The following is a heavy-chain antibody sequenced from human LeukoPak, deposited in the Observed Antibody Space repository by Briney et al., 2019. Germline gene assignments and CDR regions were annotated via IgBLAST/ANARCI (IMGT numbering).Heavy chain of an antibody. J-gene: IGHJ4*02. Sequence: PGGSLRLSCVASRFTFSSYWMSWVRQAPGKGLEWVAHIKQDGSEKYYVDSVKGRFTISRDNAKNSLYMQMNNLKAEDTAVYYCAKGGYDSSGYQSAPFDYWGQGTLVTVSS. D-gene: IGHD3-22*01. CDR1: RFTFSSYW. CDR3: AKGGYDSSGYQSAPFDY. CDR2: IKQDGSEK. V-gene: IGHV3-7*01.